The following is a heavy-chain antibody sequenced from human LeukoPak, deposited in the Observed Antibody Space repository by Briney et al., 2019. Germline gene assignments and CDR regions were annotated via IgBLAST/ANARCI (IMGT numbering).Heavy chain of an antibody. CDR3: ARGTTALMDV. D-gene: IGHD2-21*02. V-gene: IGHV3-21*01. CDR1: GFTFSSYS. J-gene: IGHJ6*03. Sequence: GGSLRLSCTASGFTFSSYSMNWVRQAPGKGLEWVSSISSGTSFIYYADSVKGRFTISRDNAKNSLYLQMNSLRAEDTAVYYCARGTTALMDVWGKGTTVTVSS. CDR2: ISSGTSFI.